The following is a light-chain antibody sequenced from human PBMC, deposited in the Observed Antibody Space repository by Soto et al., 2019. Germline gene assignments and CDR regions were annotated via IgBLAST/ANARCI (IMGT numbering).Light chain of an antibody. CDR3: QQRSNWPPT. CDR1: QSVSSN. J-gene: IGKJ1*01. Sequence: EIVLTQSPATLSLSPGERATLSCRASQSVSSNLAWYQQKPGQAPRLLIYDASNRATGIPARFSGSGSGTDFTLTISSLEPEDFAVYYCQQRSNWPPTFAQGTKVEIK. CDR2: DAS. V-gene: IGKV3-11*01.